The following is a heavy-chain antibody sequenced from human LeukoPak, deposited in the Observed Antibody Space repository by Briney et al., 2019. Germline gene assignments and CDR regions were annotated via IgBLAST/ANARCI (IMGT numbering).Heavy chain of an antibody. CDR3: ATDARSSGWYTDAFDI. CDR1: GGTFSSYT. CDR2: IIPILGIA. J-gene: IGHJ3*02. V-gene: IGHV1-69*02. D-gene: IGHD6-13*01. Sequence: SVKVSCKASGGTFSSYTISWVRQAPGQGLEWMGRIIPILGIANYAQKFQGRVTITADKSTSTAYMELSSLRSEDTAVYYCATDARSSGWYTDAFDIWGQGTMVTVSS.